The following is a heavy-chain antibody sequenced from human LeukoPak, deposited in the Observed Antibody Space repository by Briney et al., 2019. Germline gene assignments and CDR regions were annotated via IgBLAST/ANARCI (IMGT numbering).Heavy chain of an antibody. CDR2: IYSGGTT. CDR1: GFSITDHH. J-gene: IGHJ4*02. Sequence: GGSLRLSCAGAGFSITDHHMDWVRQAPGKGLEWVSVIYSGGTTYYADSVKGRFSISRDNSKNTLYLQMNSLRAEDTAVYYCARYDYGRSGFDYWGQGTLVTVSS. D-gene: IGHD5-12*01. CDR3: ARYDYGRSGFDY. V-gene: IGHV3-66*01.